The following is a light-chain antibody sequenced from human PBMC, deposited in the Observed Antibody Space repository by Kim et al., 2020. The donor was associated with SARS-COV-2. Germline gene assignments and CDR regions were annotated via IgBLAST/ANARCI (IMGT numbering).Light chain of an antibody. Sequence: SASVGDRVTITWRASHTISGWLAWYQQKPGKAPELLIYDASSLKTGVPSRFSGSGSGTEFTLTISSLQPDDFATYYCQQYNTYWTFGQGTKVDIK. CDR2: DAS. J-gene: IGKJ1*01. CDR1: HTISGW. CDR3: QQYNTYWT. V-gene: IGKV1-5*01.